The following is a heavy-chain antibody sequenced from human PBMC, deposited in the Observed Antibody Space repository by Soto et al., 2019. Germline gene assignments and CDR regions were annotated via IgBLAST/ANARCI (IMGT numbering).Heavy chain of an antibody. Sequence: SETLSLTCTVSGGSISRGFYYWTWIRQHPGKGLEWIGSIYYSGSTYYNPSLKSRVNISVDTSKNQFSLKLRSVTAADTAVYYCARDVLKDYYGSGSYSYFYYWGQGTLVTVSS. CDR2: IYYSGST. CDR1: GGSISRGFYY. J-gene: IGHJ4*02. D-gene: IGHD3-10*01. V-gene: IGHV4-31*03. CDR3: ARDVLKDYYGSGSYSYFYY.